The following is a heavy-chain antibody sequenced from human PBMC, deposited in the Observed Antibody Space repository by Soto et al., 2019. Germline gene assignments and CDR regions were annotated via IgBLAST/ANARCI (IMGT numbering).Heavy chain of an antibody. V-gene: IGHV6-1*01. CDR2: TYYRSKWYD. CDR3: ARVTSGWYFDC. CDR1: GDSVSSNSVA. Sequence: QTLSLTCAISGDSVSSNSVAWYWIRQSPSRGLEWLGRTYYRSKWYDDYAVPVKSRITINPDTSKNQLSLQLNSVTPEDTAVYYCARVTSGWYFDCWGQGTLVTVSS. J-gene: IGHJ4*02. D-gene: IGHD6-19*01.